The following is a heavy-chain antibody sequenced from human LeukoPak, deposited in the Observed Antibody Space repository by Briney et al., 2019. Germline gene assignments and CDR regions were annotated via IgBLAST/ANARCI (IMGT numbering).Heavy chain of an antibody. Sequence: GGSLRLSCAASGFAFSSYAMSWVRQAPAKGLEWVLTIRDSGGSTYYADSVKGHFTISRDNSENTVYLQISSLRAEDTALYFCARGSCSSGNCHFDYWGQGTLVTVSS. CDR1: GFAFSSYA. D-gene: IGHD4-23*01. CDR3: ARGSCSSGNCHFDY. V-gene: IGHV3-23*01. CDR2: IRDSGGST. J-gene: IGHJ4*02.